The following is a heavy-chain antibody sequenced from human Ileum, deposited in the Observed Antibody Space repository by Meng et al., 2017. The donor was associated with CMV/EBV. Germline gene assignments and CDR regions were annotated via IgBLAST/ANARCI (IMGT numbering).Heavy chain of an antibody. Sequence: GESLKISCSVSGLTFSTYSMNWVRQAPGKGLEWVAIVYGPGTRTIYAASVQGRFTISRDNSRDTVYLQMKSLRDDDTGIYYCVKDKTPDSLFGFDFWGQGTPVTVSS. V-gene: IGHV3-23*03. D-gene: IGHD3-10*01. CDR1: GLTFSTYS. CDR3: VKDKTPDSLFGFDF. J-gene: IGHJ4*02. CDR2: VYGPGTRT.